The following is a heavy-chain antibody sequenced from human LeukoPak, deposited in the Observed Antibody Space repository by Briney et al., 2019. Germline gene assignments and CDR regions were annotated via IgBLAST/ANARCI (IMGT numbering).Heavy chain of an antibody. D-gene: IGHD2-8*01. CDR3: ATCSRPSVDHFES. CDR2: INDNGGST. CDR1: GFTFTSYA. V-gene: IGHV3-23*01. Sequence: QPGGSLRLSCAASGFTFTSYAMSWVRQAPGKGLEWVSDINDNGGSTFYADSVKGRFTISRDNSKNTLYMQMNSLRAEDTAVYYCATCSRPSVDHFESWGQGTLVTVSS. J-gene: IGHJ4*02.